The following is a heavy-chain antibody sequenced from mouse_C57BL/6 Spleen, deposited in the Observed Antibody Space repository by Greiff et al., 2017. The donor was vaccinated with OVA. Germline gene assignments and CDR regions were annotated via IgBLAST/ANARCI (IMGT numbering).Heavy chain of an antibody. D-gene: IGHD2-4*01. V-gene: IGHV1-72*01. CDR1: GYTFTSYW. CDR3: ARADDYDEGGYYAMDY. CDR2: IDPNSGGT. J-gene: IGHJ4*01. Sequence: QVQLKQPGAELVKPGASVKLSCKASGYTFTSYWMHWVKQRPGRGLEWIGRIDPNSGGTKYNEKFKSKATLTVDKPSSTAYMQLSSLTSEDSAVYYCARADDYDEGGYYAMDYWGQGTSVTVSS.